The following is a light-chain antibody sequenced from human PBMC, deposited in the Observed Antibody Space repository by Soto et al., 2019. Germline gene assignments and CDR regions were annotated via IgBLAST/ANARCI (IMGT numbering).Light chain of an antibody. CDR1: QNVSTY. Sequence: EIVLTQSPATLSLSPGERATLSCRASQNVSTYLAWYQQKPGQAPRLLIYDASNRATGIPARFSGSGSGTEFTLTISILEPEDFAVYYCQQRTNWLTFGPGTKVDIK. J-gene: IGKJ3*01. CDR2: DAS. CDR3: QQRTNWLT. V-gene: IGKV3-11*01.